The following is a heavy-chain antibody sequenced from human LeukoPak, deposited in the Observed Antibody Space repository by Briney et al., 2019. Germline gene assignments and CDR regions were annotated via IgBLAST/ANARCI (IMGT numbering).Heavy chain of an antibody. CDR3: ARVGRLGYVWGSYRSSYYFDY. V-gene: IGHV4-31*03. J-gene: IGHJ4*02. CDR1: GGSISSGGYY. Sequence: SETLSLTCTVSGGSISSGGYYWSWIRQHPGKGLEWIGYIYYSGSTYYNPSLKSRVTISVDTSKNQFSLKLSSVTAADTAVYYCARVGRLGYVWGSYRSSYYFDYWGQGTLVTVSS. D-gene: IGHD3-16*02. CDR2: IYYSGST.